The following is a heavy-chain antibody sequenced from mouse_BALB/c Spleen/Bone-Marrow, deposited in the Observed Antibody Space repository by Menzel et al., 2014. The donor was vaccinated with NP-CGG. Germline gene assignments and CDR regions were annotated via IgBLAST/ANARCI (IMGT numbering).Heavy chain of an antibody. CDR2: INPSTGYT. J-gene: IGHJ1*01. Sequence: QVQLQQSGAELAKPGASVKMSCKASGYTFTSYWMHWVKQRPGQGLEWIGYINPSTGYTEYNQKFKDKATLTADKSSSTDYMQLSSLTSEDSAVYDCSRDWYFDVWGAGTTVTVSS. V-gene: IGHV1-7*01. CDR1: GYTFTSYW. CDR3: SRDWYFDV.